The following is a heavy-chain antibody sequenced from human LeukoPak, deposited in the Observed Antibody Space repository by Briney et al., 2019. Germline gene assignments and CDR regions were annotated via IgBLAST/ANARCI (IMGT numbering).Heavy chain of an antibody. CDR3: ARGLSYTNYYYYYGMDV. J-gene: IGHJ6*02. D-gene: IGHD3-16*02. CDR2: MNPNSGNT. CDR1: GYTFTSYD. V-gene: IGHV1-8*01. Sequence: ASVKVSFKASGYTFTSYDINWVRQATGPGLERMGWMNPNSGNTGYAQKFQGRVTMTRNTSISTAYMELSSLRSEDTAVYYCARGLSYTNYYYYYGMDVWGQGTTVTVSS.